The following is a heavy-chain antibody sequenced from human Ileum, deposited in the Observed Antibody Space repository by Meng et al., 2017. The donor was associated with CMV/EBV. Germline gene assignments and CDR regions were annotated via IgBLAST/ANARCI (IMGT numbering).Heavy chain of an antibody. CDR3: ARDSSDDYFDF. CDR1: GYTFSSHG. D-gene: IGHD2-21*02. V-gene: IGHV1-18*01. J-gene: IGHJ4*02. CDR2: ISIYNGNT. Sequence: QVQLVQSGAEVRKPXXPVRVSCETSGYTFSSHGINWVRQAPGQGLEWVAWISIYNGNTDYAEKVRGRVTLTTDTSRNTVYMDLRSLRSDDTAVYYCARDSSDDYFDFWGQGTMGTVSS.